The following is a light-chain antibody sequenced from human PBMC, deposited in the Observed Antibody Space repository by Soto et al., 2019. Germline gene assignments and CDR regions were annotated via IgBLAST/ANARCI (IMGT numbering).Light chain of an antibody. V-gene: IGLV4-69*01. CDR1: SGHSSYA. J-gene: IGLJ2*01. CDR2: LNSDGSH. Sequence: QPVLTQSPSASASLGASVKLTCTLSSGHSSYAIAWHQQQPEKGPRYLMKLNSDGSHSKGDGIPDRFSGSSSGAERYLTISRLQSEEEADYYCQTWVTGIQIFGGGTKLTVL. CDR3: QTWVTGIQI.